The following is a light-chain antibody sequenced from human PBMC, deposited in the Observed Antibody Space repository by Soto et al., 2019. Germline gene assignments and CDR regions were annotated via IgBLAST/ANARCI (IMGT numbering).Light chain of an antibody. V-gene: IGKV1-5*01. CDR1: QNIDGW. CDR2: DAS. CDR3: QQYNDTSF. Sequence: DIPMTQSPSTLSAYVGDRVTITCRASQNIDGWLAWYQQKPGKAPKLLIYDASSLKTGVSSRFSGSASAADFTLTISSLQPDDFATYYCQQYNDTSFFGQGTKLEIK. J-gene: IGKJ2*01.